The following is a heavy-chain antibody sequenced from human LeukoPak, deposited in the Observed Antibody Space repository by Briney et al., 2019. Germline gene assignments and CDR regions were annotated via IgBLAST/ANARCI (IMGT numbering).Heavy chain of an antibody. CDR1: GFTFSSYG. Sequence: GGSLRLSCAASGFTFSSYGMRWVRQAPGKGLEWVAVIWYDGSNKYYADSVKGRFTISRDNSKNTLYLQMNSLRAEDTAVYYCARESEEVGIAAASYNYYYYYGMDVWGQGTTVTVSS. D-gene: IGHD6-13*01. V-gene: IGHV3-33*01. CDR2: IWYDGSNK. CDR3: ARESEEVGIAAASYNYYYYYGMDV. J-gene: IGHJ6*02.